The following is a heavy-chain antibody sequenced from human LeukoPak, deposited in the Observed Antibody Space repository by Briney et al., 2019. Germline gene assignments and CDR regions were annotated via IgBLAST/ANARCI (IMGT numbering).Heavy chain of an antibody. CDR1: GGSIYNYY. CDR2: IYYSGST. D-gene: IGHD4-17*01. Sequence: SETLSLTCTVSGGSIYNYYWSWIRQPPGKGLEWIGYIYYSGSTNYNPSLKSRVTISVDTSKNQFSLKLNSVTAADTAVYYCARTDYGDYFGILDYWGQGTLVTVSS. J-gene: IGHJ4*02. CDR3: ARTDYGDYFGILDY. V-gene: IGHV4-59*01.